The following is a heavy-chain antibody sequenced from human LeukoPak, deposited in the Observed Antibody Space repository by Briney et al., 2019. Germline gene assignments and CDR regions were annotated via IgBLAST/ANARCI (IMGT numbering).Heavy chain of an antibody. J-gene: IGHJ3*01. CDR3: ARLLDNDISGDPDTFDV. CDR1: GGSLSGHY. CDR2: VSYTERT. V-gene: IGHV4-59*08. Sequence: LETPSLTRTVSGGSLSGHYWSGIRQPPGKRLEWIGYVSYTERTKYHTSLHSRVTISIDTSKSQFSLKLTSVTSADTAVYSCARLLDNDISGDPDTFDVWGQGTTVIVSS. D-gene: IGHD3-22*01.